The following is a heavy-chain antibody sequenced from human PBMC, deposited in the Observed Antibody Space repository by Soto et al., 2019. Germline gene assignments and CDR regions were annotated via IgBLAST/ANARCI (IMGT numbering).Heavy chain of an antibody. D-gene: IGHD2-21*01. J-gene: IGHJ6*04. CDR1: GFTFSDYY. V-gene: IGHV3-11*01. CDR2: VNSNGNAI. Sequence: VQLEESGGGVVQPGGSLRLSCAASGFTFSDYYMPWVRQAPGKGLEWVSCVNSNGNAIYYAESVKGRFTISRDNAKNSLSLLMNSLRPEDTAVYFCARLGDCGGPNCTVSYYRDYQDVWGKATTVTVSS. CDR3: ARLGDCGGPNCTVSYYRDYQDV.